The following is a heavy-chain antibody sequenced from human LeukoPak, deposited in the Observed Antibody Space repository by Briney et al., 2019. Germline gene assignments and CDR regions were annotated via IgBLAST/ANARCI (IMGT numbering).Heavy chain of an antibody. J-gene: IGHJ4*02. Sequence: PGGSLRLSCAASGFTFSSYSMNWVRQAPGKGLEWVSSISSSSSYIYYADSVKGRFTISRDNAKNSLYLQMNSLRAKDTAVYYCAIDSSGLFDYWGQGTLVTVSS. CDR1: GFTFSSYS. CDR3: AIDSSGLFDY. V-gene: IGHV3-21*01. CDR2: ISSSSSYI. D-gene: IGHD3-22*01.